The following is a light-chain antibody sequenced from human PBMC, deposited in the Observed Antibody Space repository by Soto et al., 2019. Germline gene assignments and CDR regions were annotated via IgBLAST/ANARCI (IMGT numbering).Light chain of an antibody. Sequence: SYELTQPPSVSVSPGQTARITCSGDALPKQYAYWYQQKPGQAPVLVIYKDSGRPSGIPERFSGSSSGTTVTLTISGVQAEDEADYYCQSADSRGTYVFGTGTKLTVL. CDR1: ALPKQY. CDR2: KDS. CDR3: QSADSRGTYV. J-gene: IGLJ1*01. V-gene: IGLV3-25*02.